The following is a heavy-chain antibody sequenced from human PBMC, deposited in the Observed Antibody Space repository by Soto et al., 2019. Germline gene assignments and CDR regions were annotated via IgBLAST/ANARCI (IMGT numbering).Heavy chain of an antibody. CDR1: GFAFSTYE. D-gene: IGHD2-21*01. J-gene: IGHJ5*02. Sequence: GRSLRGTCVGSGFAFSTYEMHWVRQAPAKGLEWVALISYDGTDKYYADSVKGRFSISRDNSKQTLSLQMDSLRPEDTAVYYCAKDFGAGSDSWGQGTLVIVYS. V-gene: IGHV3-30*18. CDR3: AKDFGAGSDS. CDR2: ISYDGTDK.